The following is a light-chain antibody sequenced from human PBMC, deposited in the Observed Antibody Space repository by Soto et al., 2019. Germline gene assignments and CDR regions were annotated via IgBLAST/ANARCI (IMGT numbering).Light chain of an antibody. CDR3: VAWDDSLNGYAV. Sequence: QSVLTQPPSASGTPGQRVTISCSGSSSNIGSNTVNWYQQLPGTAPKLVIYSNNQRPSGVPDRFSGSKSGTSASLAISGLQSEDGADYYCVAWDDSLNGYAVFGGGTKVTVL. CDR1: SSNIGSNT. CDR2: SNN. J-gene: IGLJ2*01. V-gene: IGLV1-44*01.